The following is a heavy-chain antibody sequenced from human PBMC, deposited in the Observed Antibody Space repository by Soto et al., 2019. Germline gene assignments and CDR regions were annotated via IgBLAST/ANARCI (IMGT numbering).Heavy chain of an antibody. CDR3: ARDGGYCSSTSCFVYYYYYMDV. Sequence: GGSLRLSCAASGFTFSSYGMHWVRQAPGKGLEWVAVIWYDGSNKYYADSVKGRFTISRDNSKNTLYLQMNSLRAEDTAVYYCARDGGYCSSTSCFVYYYYYMDVWGKGTTVTVSS. J-gene: IGHJ6*03. V-gene: IGHV3-33*01. CDR1: GFTFSSYG. D-gene: IGHD2-2*01. CDR2: IWYDGSNK.